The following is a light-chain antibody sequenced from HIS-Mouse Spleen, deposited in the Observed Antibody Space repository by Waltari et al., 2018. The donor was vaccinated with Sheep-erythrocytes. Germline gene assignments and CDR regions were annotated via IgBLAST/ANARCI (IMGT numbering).Light chain of an antibody. V-gene: IGLV2-11*01. CDR2: DVS. Sequence: QSALTQPRSVSGSPGQSVTISCTGTSSDVGGYNYVSWYQQHPGKAPKLMVYDVSKRPSGVPDRFSGSQSGSTASLTISGLQAEDEADYSCCSYAGSYNHVFATGTKVTVL. CDR1: SSDVGGYNY. J-gene: IGLJ1*01. CDR3: CSYAGSYNHV.